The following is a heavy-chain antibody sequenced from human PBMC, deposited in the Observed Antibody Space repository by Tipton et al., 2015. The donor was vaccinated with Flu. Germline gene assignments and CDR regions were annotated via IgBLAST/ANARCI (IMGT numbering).Heavy chain of an antibody. J-gene: IGHJ6*02. CDR3: ARGELWFGELQAYGMDV. CDR2: IWYDGSNK. D-gene: IGHD3-10*01. CDR1: GFTFSSYG. Sequence: SLRLSCAASGFTFSSYGMHWVRQAPGKGLEWVAVIWYDGSNKYYADSVKGRFTISRDNSKNTLYLQMNSLRAEDTAVYYCARGELWFGELQAYGMDVWGQGTTVTVSS. V-gene: IGHV3-33*01.